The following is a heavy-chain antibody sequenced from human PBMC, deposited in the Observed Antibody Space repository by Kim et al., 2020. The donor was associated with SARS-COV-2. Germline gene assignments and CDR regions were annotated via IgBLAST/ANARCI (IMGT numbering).Heavy chain of an antibody. J-gene: IGHJ5*02. D-gene: IGHD6-13*01. CDR3: ARGISSSWSRWFDP. V-gene: IGHV4-61*01. CDR1: GGSVSSGSYY. Sequence: SETLSLTCTVSGGSVSSGSYYWSWIRQPPGKGLEWIGYIYYSGSTNYNPSLKSRVTISVDTSKNQFSLKLSSVTAADTAVYYCARGISSSWSRWFDPWGQGTLVTVSS. CDR2: IYYSGST.